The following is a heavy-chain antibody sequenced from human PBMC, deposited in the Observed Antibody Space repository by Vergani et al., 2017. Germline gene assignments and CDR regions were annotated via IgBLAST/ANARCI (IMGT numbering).Heavy chain of an antibody. Sequence: HLQESGPGLVKSSQTLSLTCTVSGGSITSSLYYWSWIRQSAGKTLEWIGRIDGSGTTTYNPSLKSRVTISVDTSKNQFSLKLSSVTAADTAVYYCARGNGRFDYWGQGTLVTVSS. CDR2: IDGSGTT. CDR1: GGSITSSLYY. V-gene: IGHV4-61*02. J-gene: IGHJ4*02. CDR3: ARGNGRFDY. D-gene: IGHD2-8*01.